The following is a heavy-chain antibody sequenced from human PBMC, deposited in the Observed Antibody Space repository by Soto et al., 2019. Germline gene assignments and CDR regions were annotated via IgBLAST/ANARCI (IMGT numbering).Heavy chain of an antibody. V-gene: IGHV3-11*01. CDR3: ARSWSRSSRRMDV. CDR2: ISSSGSTI. Sequence: GGSLRLSCAASGFTFSDYYMIWIRQAPGKGLEWVSYISSSGSTIYYADSVKGRFTISRDNVKNSLYLQMNSLRAEDTAVYYCARSWSRSSRRMDVWGQGTTVTVSS. J-gene: IGHJ6*02. CDR1: GFTFSDYY. D-gene: IGHD6-6*01.